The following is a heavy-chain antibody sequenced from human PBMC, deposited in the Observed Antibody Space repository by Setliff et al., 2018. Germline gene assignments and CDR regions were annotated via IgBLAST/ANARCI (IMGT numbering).Heavy chain of an antibody. CDR1: GGSISSSSYY. V-gene: IGHV4-39*07. CDR3: AGRATYYDFWSDYSPDAFDI. D-gene: IGHD3-3*01. Sequence: SETLSLTCTVSGGSISSSSYYWGWIRQPPGKGLEWIGSIYYSGSTYYNPSLKSRVTISVDTSKNQFSLKLGSVTAGDTAVYYCAGRATYYDFWSDYSPDAFDIWGQGTMVTVSS. CDR2: IYYSGST. J-gene: IGHJ3*02.